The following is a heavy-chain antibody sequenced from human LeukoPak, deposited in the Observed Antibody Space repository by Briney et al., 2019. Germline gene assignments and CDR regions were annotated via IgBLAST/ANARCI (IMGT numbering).Heavy chain of an antibody. Sequence: GGSLRLSCAASGFTFSSYSMNWVRQAPGKGLEWVSVIYSGGSTYYADSVKGGFTISRHNSKNTLYLQMNSLRAEDTAVYYCAREPRPGYSSGWYYVWGQGTLVTVSS. CDR2: IYSGGST. D-gene: IGHD6-19*01. CDR1: GFTFSSYS. CDR3: AREPRPGYSSGWYYV. J-gene: IGHJ4*02. V-gene: IGHV3-53*04.